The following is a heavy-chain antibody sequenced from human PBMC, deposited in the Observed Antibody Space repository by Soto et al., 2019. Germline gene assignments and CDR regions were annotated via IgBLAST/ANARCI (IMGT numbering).Heavy chain of an antibody. Sequence: ASVKVSCKASGYTFTSYGISWVRQAPGQGLEWMGWISAYNGNTNYAQKLQGRVTMTTDTSTSTAYMELRSLRSDDTAVYYCARDLQYYYDSSWFDPWGQGTLVTVSS. CDR3: ARDLQYYYDSSWFDP. CDR1: GYTFTSYG. V-gene: IGHV1-18*01. D-gene: IGHD3-22*01. J-gene: IGHJ5*02. CDR2: ISAYNGNT.